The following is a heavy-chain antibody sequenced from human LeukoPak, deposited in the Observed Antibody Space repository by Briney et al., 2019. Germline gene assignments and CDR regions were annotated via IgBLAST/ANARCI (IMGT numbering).Heavy chain of an antibody. Sequence: SVKVSCKASGGTFSSYAISWVRQAPGQGLEWMGGIIPIFGTANYAQKFQGRVTITADESTSTAYMELSSLRSEDTAVYYCASRQLRFGDHYGMDVWGQGTTVTVSS. J-gene: IGHJ6*02. CDR1: GGTFSSYA. CDR2: IIPIFGTA. V-gene: IGHV1-69*13. CDR3: ASRQLRFGDHYGMDV. D-gene: IGHD3-3*01.